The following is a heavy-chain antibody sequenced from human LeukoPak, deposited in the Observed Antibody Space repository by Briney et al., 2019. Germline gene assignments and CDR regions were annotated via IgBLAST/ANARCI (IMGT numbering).Heavy chain of an antibody. J-gene: IGHJ4*02. CDR3: AKDIDDSSGIDY. CDR1: GFTFSSYA. Sequence: PGGSLRLSCAASGFTFSSYAMHWVRQAPGKGLEWVSGISWNSGSIGYADSVKGRFTISRDNAKNSLYLQMNSLRAEDTALYYCAKDIDDSSGIDYWGQGTLVTVSS. V-gene: IGHV3-9*01. D-gene: IGHD3-22*01. CDR2: ISWNSGSI.